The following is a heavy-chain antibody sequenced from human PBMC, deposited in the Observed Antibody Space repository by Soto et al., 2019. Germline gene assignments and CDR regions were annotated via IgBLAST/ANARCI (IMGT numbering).Heavy chain of an antibody. Sequence: SETLSLTCAVYGGSVNGYYWSWIRQPAGKGLEWLGRLYNDERTNYNPSLKSRVTMSMDTSKNQFSLKLTSVTAADSAVYFCAREPLAHSYFDFWGQGILVTVSS. V-gene: IGHV4-59*10. CDR1: GGSVNGYY. J-gene: IGHJ4*02. CDR3: AREPLAHSYFDF. CDR2: LYNDERT.